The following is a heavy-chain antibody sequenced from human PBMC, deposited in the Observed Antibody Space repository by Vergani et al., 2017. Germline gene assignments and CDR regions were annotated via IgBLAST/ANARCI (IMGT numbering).Heavy chain of an antibody. Sequence: EVQLVESGGGLVQPGGSLRLSCAASGFTVSSNYMSWVRQAPGKGLEWVSVIYSGGSTYYADSVKGRFTISRDNSKNTLYLQMNSLRAEDEAVYYCASSQAPISWVNWGQGTLVTVSS. CDR3: ASSQAPISWVN. V-gene: IGHV3-66*02. D-gene: IGHD5-12*01. CDR2: IYSGGST. CDR1: GFTVSSNY. J-gene: IGHJ4*02.